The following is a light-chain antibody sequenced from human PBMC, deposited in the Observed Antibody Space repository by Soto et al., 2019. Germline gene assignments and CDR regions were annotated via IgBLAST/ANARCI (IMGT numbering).Light chain of an antibody. V-gene: IGKV1-39*01. CDR3: QQSYSNTQT. CDR2: AAS. Sequence: DIQMTQSPSTLSGSVGDRVTITCRASQSISSYLNWYQQKPGKAPKLLIYAASTLPSGVPSRFSGSGPGTDFTLTISSLQPEDFATYYCQQSYSNTQTFGQGTKVDIK. J-gene: IGKJ1*01. CDR1: QSISSY.